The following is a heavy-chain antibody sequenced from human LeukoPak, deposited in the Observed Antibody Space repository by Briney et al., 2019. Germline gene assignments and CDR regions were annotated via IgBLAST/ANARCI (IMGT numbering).Heavy chain of an antibody. D-gene: IGHD3-3*01. CDR2: IKKDGSEK. V-gene: IGHV3-7*01. Sequence: PGGSLRLSCAASGFTFSSYWMSWVRQAPGKGLEWVANIKKDGSEKYYVDSVKGRFTISRDNAKNSLYLQMNSLRAEDTAVYYCARDSRVEWLLSPYYFDYWGQGTLVTVSS. CDR1: GFTFSSYW. CDR3: ARDSRVEWLLSPYYFDY. J-gene: IGHJ4*02.